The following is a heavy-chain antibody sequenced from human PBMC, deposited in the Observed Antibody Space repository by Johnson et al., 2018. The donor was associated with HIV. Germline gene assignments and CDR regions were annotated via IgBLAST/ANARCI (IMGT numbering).Heavy chain of an antibody. CDR3: ASRSWVLLHAFDI. V-gene: IGHV3-20*04. J-gene: IGHJ3*02. Sequence: EVQLVESGGGVVRPGGSLRLSCAASGFTFDDYGMSWVRQAPGKGLEWVSGINWNGGSTCYAVSVKGRFTISRDNAKTSLYLQMNSLRAEATAVYYCASRSWVLLHAFDIWGQGTMVTVSS. CDR1: GFTFDDYG. CDR2: INWNGGST. D-gene: IGHD3-22*01.